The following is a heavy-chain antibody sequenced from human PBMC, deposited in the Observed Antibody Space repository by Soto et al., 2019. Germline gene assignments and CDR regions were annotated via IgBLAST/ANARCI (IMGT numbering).Heavy chain of an antibody. CDR3: ATEGSDYSNSAGWFDP. Sequence: ASVKVSCKVSGYTLTELSMHWVRQAPGKGLEWMGGFDPEDGDTIYAQKFQGRVTMTEDTSTDTAYMELSSLRSEDTAVYYCATEGSDYSNSAGWFDPWGQGTLVTVSS. CDR2: FDPEDGDT. CDR1: GYTLTELS. J-gene: IGHJ5*01. D-gene: IGHD4-4*01. V-gene: IGHV1-24*01.